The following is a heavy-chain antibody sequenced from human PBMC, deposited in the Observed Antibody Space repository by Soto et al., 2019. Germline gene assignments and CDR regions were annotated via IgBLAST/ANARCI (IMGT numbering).Heavy chain of an antibody. CDR2: INAGNGNT. D-gene: IGHD3-3*01. Sequence: ASVKLACRASGYTFTSYAMHWVRQAPGQRLEWMGWINAGNGNTKYSQKFQGRVTITRDTSASTAYMELSSLRSEDTAVYYCAREEDFQAFDYWGQGTLVTVSS. J-gene: IGHJ4*02. CDR1: GYTFTSYA. V-gene: IGHV1-3*01. CDR3: AREEDFQAFDY.